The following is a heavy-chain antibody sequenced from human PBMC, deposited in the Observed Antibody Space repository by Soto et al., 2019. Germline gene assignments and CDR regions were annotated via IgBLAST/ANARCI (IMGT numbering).Heavy chain of an antibody. D-gene: IGHD2-21*01. CDR3: ASWGGQVSAFVGLFDY. J-gene: IGHJ4*02. CDR1: GYTFSSHG. V-gene: IGHV1-18*04. CDR2: ISGYNGNT. Sequence: QVQLVQSGAEVKKPVASVKVSCKASGYTFSSHGINWVRQAPGQGLEWMGWISGYNGNTMYAQNFQDRVTMTTDTATTTAYLEVRSLRPGDTAVSYCASWGGQVSAFVGLFDYRVQGSLVTVCS.